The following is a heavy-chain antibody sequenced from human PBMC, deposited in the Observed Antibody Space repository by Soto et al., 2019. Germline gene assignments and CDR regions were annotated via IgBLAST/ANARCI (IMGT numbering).Heavy chain of an antibody. V-gene: IGHV3-21*01. Sequence: GGSLRLSWAASGFTFSSYSMNWVRQAPGKVLEWVSSISSSSSYIYYADSVKGRFTISRDNAKNSRYLQMNSLRAEDTAVYYCPRHSSSWYPYYYYYYGMDVRGQGTPVTVS. CDR1: GFTFSSYS. CDR3: PRHSSSWYPYYYYYYGMDV. J-gene: IGHJ6*02. D-gene: IGHD6-13*01. CDR2: ISSSSSYI.